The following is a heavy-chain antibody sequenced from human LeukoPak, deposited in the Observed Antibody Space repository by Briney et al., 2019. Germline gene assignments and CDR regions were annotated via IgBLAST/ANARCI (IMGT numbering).Heavy chain of an antibody. J-gene: IGHJ4*02. D-gene: IGHD6-6*01. V-gene: IGHV3-21*01. CDR2: ISSSSSYI. CDR3: ARDGRSSPVDY. Sequence: GRSLRLSCAASGFTFSSYSMNWVRQAPGKGLEWVSSISSSSSYIYYADSVKGRFTISRDNAKNSLYLQMNSLRAEDTAVYYCARDGRSSPVDYWGQGTLVTVSS. CDR1: GFTFSSYS.